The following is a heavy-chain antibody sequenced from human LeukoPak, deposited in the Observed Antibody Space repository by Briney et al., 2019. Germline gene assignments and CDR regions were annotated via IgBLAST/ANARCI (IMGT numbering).Heavy chain of an antibody. D-gene: IGHD4-23*01. CDR2: ISSSSSTI. V-gene: IGHV3-48*01. Sequence: GGSLRLSCAASGFTFGSYSMNWVRQAPGKGLEWVSYISSSSSTIYYADSVKGRFTISRDNAKNTLYLQMNSLRAEDTAVYYCAEDRAGGNFEWFDPWGQGTLVTVSS. J-gene: IGHJ5*02. CDR3: AEDRAGGNFEWFDP. CDR1: GFTFGSYS.